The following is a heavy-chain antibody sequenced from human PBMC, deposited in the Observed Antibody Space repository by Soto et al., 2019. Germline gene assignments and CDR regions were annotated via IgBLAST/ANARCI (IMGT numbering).Heavy chain of an antibody. D-gene: IGHD3-22*01. CDR1: GYTFTSYD. CDR2: XXPXXGXX. V-gene: IGHV1-8*01. CDR3: ARVVIPYYYYGMDV. J-gene: IGHJ6*02. Sequence: GASVKVSCKASGYTFTSYDINWVRQATGQGLEWXGWXXPXXGXXXXXQXXXGRVTMTRNTSISPAYMDLSSLRSEDTAVYYCARVVIPYYYYGMDVWGQGTTVTVSS.